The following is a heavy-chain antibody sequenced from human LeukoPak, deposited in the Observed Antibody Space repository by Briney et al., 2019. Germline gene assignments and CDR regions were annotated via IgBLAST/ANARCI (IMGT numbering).Heavy chain of an antibody. CDR2: INTDNGNT. CDR3: ARKGCTGDCYRFDP. D-gene: IGHD2-21*02. V-gene: IGHV1-18*01. Sequence: ASVNVSCKASGYTFNTYGISWVRQAPGQRPEWMGWINTDNGNTKYAQKFQGRVTMTTDTSTSTAYMELSSLRSDDTAVYYCARKGCTGDCYRFDPWGQGTLVTVSS. J-gene: IGHJ5*02. CDR1: GYTFNTYG.